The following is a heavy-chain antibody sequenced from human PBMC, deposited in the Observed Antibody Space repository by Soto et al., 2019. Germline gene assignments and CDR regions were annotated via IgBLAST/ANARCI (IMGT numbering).Heavy chain of an antibody. CDR1: GGTFSSYA. J-gene: IGHJ4*02. CDR2: IIPIFGTA. V-gene: IGHV1-69*01. CDR3: ARDGDTAMVTAGYYFDY. D-gene: IGHD5-18*01. Sequence: QVQLVQSGAEVKKPGSSVKVSCKASGGTFSSYAISWVRQAPGQGLEWMGGIIPIFGTANYAQKFQGRITITADESTSTAYMELSSLRSEDTAVYYCARDGDTAMVTAGYYFDYWGQGTLVTVSS.